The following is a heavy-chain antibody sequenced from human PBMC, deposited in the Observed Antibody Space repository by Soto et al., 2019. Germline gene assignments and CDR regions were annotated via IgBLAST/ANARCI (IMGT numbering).Heavy chain of an antibody. J-gene: IGHJ4*02. CDR1: GGTFSPYT. CDR3: TRDWEITVSTWSFGGF. V-gene: IGHV1-69*08. Sequence: QVQLVQSGAEVKKPGSSVKVSCKASGGTFSPYTINWVRQAPGQGLEWMGRIIPFHGVTNYAQKFRARVTITADKSTSTAYMELSGLRFEDTAMYYCTRDWEITVSTWSFGGFWGRGTLVTVSS. D-gene: IGHD3-10*01. CDR2: IIPFHGVT.